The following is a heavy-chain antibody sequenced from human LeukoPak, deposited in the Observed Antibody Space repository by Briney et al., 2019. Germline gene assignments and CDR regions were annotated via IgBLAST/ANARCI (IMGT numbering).Heavy chain of an antibody. Sequence: PSETLSLTCTVSGGSISSYYWSWIRQPAGKGLEWIGRIYTSGSTNYNPSLKSRVTMSVDTSKNQFSLKPSSVTAADTAVYYCARGSSWYHYYYMDVWGKGTTVTISS. D-gene: IGHD6-13*01. CDR2: IYTSGST. CDR3: ARGSSWYHYYYMDV. V-gene: IGHV4-4*07. J-gene: IGHJ6*03. CDR1: GGSISSYY.